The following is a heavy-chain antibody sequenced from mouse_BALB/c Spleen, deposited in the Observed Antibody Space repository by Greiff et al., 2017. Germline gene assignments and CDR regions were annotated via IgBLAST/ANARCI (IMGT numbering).Heavy chain of an antibody. CDR3: ARDNYPYWYFDV. CDR2: IWSGGST. D-gene: IGHD1-1*01. CDR1: GFSLTSYG. V-gene: IGHV2-2*02. Sequence: VQVVESGPGLVQPSQSLSITCTVSGFSLTSYGVHWVRQSPGKGLEWLGVIWSGGSTDYNAAFISRLSISKDNSKSQVFFKMNSLQANDTAIYYCARDNYPYWYFDVWGAGTTVTVSS. J-gene: IGHJ1*01.